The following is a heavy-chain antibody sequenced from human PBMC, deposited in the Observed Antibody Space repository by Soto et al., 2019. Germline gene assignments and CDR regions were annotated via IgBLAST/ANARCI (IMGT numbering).Heavy chain of an antibody. J-gene: IGHJ4*02. CDR1: GGSISSYY. D-gene: IGHD6-19*01. Sequence: SETLSLTCTVSGGSISSYYWSWIRQPPGKGLEWIGDIYYSGSTNYNPSFKGRVTISVDTSKNQLSLKLSSVTAAGTAVYYCARHGYSSGWGYYFDYWGQGTLVTVSS. V-gene: IGHV4-59*08. CDR2: IYYSGST. CDR3: ARHGYSSGWGYYFDY.